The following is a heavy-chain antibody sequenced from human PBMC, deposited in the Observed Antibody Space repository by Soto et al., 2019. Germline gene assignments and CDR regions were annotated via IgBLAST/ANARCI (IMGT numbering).Heavy chain of an antibody. Sequence: QITLKESGPTVVKPTQPLTLTCTFSGFSLSTSGVGVGWIRQPPGKALEWLALIYWDDEKRYSPSLKSRLTITKDTPKNQVVVTMTNMDPVDTATYYCARGDSTGYYPFWGQGTLVTVSS. J-gene: IGHJ4*02. CDR2: IYWDDEK. D-gene: IGHD3-22*01. V-gene: IGHV2-5*02. CDR3: ARGDSTGYYPF. CDR1: GFSLSTSGVG.